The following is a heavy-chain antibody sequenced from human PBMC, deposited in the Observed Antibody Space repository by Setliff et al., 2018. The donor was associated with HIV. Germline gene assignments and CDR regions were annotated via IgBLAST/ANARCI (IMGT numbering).Heavy chain of an antibody. D-gene: IGHD3-22*01. CDR1: GGSIISHY. CDR3: ARGGYYYDSSGYGRLDY. J-gene: IGHJ4*02. CDR2: IYYSGNT. Sequence: SETLSLTCTVSGGSIISHYWSWIRQPPGKGLEWIGYIYYSGNTNYNPSLKSRVTISVDTSKNQFSLRLSSVTAADTAVYYCARGGYYYDSSGYGRLDYWGQGTLVTVSS. V-gene: IGHV4-59*11.